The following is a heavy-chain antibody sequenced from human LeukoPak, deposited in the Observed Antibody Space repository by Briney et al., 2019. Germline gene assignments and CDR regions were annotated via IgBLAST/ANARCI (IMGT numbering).Heavy chain of an antibody. CDR3: ARRGAIAAADDY. CDR1: GGSISTYY. D-gene: IGHD6-13*01. V-gene: IGHV4-4*07. J-gene: IGHJ4*02. Sequence: SETLSLTCTVSGGSISTYYWSWIRQPAGKGLEWIGRIYMSGSTNYNSSLKSRVTVSVDTSKNQFSLKLSSVTAADTAVYYCARRGAIAAADDYWGQGTLVTVSS. CDR2: IYMSGST.